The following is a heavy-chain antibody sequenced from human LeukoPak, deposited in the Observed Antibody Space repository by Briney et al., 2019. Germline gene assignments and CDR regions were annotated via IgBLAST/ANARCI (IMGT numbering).Heavy chain of an antibody. J-gene: IGHJ4*02. CDR1: GGTFSSYA. V-gene: IGHV1-69*13. CDR2: IIPIFGTA. CDR3: ARGAGYYKPLVY. Sequence: GASVKVSCKASGGTFSSYAISWVRQAPGQGLEWMGGIIPIFGTANYAQKFQGRVTITADESTSTAYMELGSLRSEDTAVYYCARGAGYYKPLVYWGQGTLVTVSS. D-gene: IGHD3-9*01.